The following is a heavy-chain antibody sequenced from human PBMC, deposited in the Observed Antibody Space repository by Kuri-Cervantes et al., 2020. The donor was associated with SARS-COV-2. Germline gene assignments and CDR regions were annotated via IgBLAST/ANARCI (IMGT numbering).Heavy chain of an antibody. CDR3: AKDSSITMIVVDPRWHSSGEGYFDY. CDR2: ISGSGGST. CDR1: GFTFSNYA. Sequence: GGSLRLSCAASGFTFSNYAMSWVRQAPGKGLEWVSAISGSGGSTYYADSVKGRFTISRDNSKNTLYLQMNSLRAEDTAVYYCAKDSSITMIVVDPRWHSSGEGYFDYWGQGTLVTVSS. J-gene: IGHJ4*02. V-gene: IGHV3-23*01. D-gene: IGHD3-22*01.